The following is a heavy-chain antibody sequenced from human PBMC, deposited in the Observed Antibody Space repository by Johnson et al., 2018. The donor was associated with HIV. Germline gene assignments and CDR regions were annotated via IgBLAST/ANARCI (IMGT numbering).Heavy chain of an antibody. D-gene: IGHD3-3*01. V-gene: IGHV3-74*01. CDR2: IGTAGDT. CDR1: GFIFRNYW. Sequence: VQLVESGGGLVQPGGSLRLSCAASGFIFRNYWMYWVRQAPGKGLLWVSAIGTAGDTFYPGSVKGRFTISRDTSKNTLYLQMSSLRAEDTAVYYCAAPYYNFWSGYSGALDIWGQGTMVTVSS. J-gene: IGHJ3*02. CDR3: AAPYYNFWSGYSGALDI.